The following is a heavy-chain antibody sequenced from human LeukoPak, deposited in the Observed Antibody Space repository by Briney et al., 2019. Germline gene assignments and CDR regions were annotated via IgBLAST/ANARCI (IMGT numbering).Heavy chain of an antibody. CDR3: ARGRGGGYSDY. J-gene: IGHJ4*02. V-gene: IGHV3-13*01. CDR2: IGTAGDT. D-gene: IGHD3-10*01. Sequence: GGSLRLSCAASGFTFSSYDMHWVRQATGKGLEWVSAIGTAGDTYYPGSVKGRFTISRENAKNSLYLQMNSLRAGDTAVYYCARGRGGGYSDYWGQGTLVTVSS. CDR1: GFTFSSYD.